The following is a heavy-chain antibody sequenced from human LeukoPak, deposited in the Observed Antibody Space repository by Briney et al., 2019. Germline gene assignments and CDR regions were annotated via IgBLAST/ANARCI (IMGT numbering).Heavy chain of an antibody. CDR2: INQGGGEI. CDR3: ATLRYVTTWYDDH. CDR1: GFDFSRFW. D-gene: IGHD3-9*01. J-gene: IGHJ4*02. V-gene: IGHV3-7*03. Sequence: PGGSLRLSCAVSGFDFSRFWMSWVRQAPGKGLEWVANINQGGGEIYYVDSVKGRFTISRDNALNPLHLQMNGLRAKDTAVYFCATLRYVTTWYDDHWGQGTLVTVSS.